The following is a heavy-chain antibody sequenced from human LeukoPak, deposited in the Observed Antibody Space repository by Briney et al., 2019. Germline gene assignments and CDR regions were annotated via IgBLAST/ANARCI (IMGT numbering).Heavy chain of an antibody. D-gene: IGHD5-24*01. CDR3: AREGRRDGYNGDY. V-gene: IGHV3-53*01. CDR2: IYSGGST. J-gene: IGHJ4*02. CDR1: GFTVSSNY. Sequence: PGGSLRLSCAASGFTVSSNYMSWVRQAPGKGLEWVSVIYSGGSTYYADSVKGRFTISRDNSKNTLYLQMNSLRAEDTAVYYCAREGRRDGYNGDYWGQGTLVTVSS.